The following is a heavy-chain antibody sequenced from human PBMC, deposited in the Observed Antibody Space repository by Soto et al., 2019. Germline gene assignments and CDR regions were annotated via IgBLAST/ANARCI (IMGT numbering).Heavy chain of an antibody. Sequence: QVQLVQSGAEEKKPGASVKVSCKASGYTFTSYAMHWVRQAPGQRLEWMGWINAGNGNTKYSQKFQGRVTITRDTAASTAYLELSSLRSEDTAVYYCARGITLPTPLDYWGQGTLVTVSS. J-gene: IGHJ4*02. CDR2: INAGNGNT. CDR3: ARGITLPTPLDY. V-gene: IGHV1-3*05. CDR1: GYTFTSYA. D-gene: IGHD1-20*01.